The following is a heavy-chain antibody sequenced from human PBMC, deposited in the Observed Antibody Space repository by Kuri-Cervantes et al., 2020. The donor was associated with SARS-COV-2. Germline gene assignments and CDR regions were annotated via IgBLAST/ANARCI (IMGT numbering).Heavy chain of an antibody. Sequence: ASVKVSCKASGYTFTGYYMHWVRQAPGQGLEWMGWINPNSGGTNYTQKFQGRVTMTRDTSISTAYMELSRLRSDDTAVYYCARQVVVPAYGMDVWGQGTTVTVSS. J-gene: IGHJ6*02. V-gene: IGHV1-2*02. CDR2: INPNSGGT. CDR3: ARQVVVPAYGMDV. D-gene: IGHD2-2*01. CDR1: GYTFTGYY.